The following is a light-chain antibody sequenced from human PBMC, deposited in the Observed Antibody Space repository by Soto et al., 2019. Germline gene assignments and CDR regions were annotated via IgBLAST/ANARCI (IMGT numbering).Light chain of an antibody. V-gene: IGKV3-20*01. CDR2: GAS. CDR3: QQYGSSPPYT. J-gene: IGKJ2*01. CDR1: HSVSSSY. Sequence: EIVLTQSPGTLSLSPGERATLSCRASHSVSSSYLAWYQQKPGQAPRLLIYGASSRATGIPDRISGSGCGTDCTLTISRLEPEDVAVDSCQQYGSSPPYTFGQGTKLEIK.